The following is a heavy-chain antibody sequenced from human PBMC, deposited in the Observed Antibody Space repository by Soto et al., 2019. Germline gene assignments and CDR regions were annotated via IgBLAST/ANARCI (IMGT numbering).Heavy chain of an antibody. J-gene: IGHJ3*02. D-gene: IGHD3-22*01. Sequence: SVKVSCKASGGTFSSYAISWVRQAPGQGLEWMGGIIPIFGTANYAQKFQGRVTITADESTSTAYMELSSLRSEDTAVYYCARGMNYYDSSGYYGWGLDAFDIWGQGTMVT. V-gene: IGHV1-69*13. CDR3: ARGMNYYDSSGYYGWGLDAFDI. CDR1: GGTFSSYA. CDR2: IIPIFGTA.